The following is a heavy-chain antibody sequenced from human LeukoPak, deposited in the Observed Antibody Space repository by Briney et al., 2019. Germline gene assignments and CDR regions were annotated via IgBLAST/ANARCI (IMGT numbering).Heavy chain of an antibody. Sequence: ASVKVSCKASGYTFTSYDINWVRQATGQGLEWMGWMNPNSGNTGYAQKFQGRVTMTRNTSISTAYMELSSLRSEETAVYYCARSRAVRGVKVWFDPWGQGTLVTVSS. CDR3: ARSRAVRGVKVWFDP. D-gene: IGHD3-10*01. CDR1: GYTFTSYD. CDR2: MNPNSGNT. J-gene: IGHJ5*02. V-gene: IGHV1-8*01.